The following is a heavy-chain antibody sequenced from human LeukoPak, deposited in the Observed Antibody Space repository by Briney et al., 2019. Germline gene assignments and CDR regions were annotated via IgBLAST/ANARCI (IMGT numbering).Heavy chain of an antibody. CDR2: ISCSRTTI. Sequence: GGSLRLSCAASGFTLSIYSMNWVRQAPGKGLEWVSFISCSRTTIYYADSVKGRLTISCDNAKNSLYPQMNSLRAEDTAVFYCVKGSYYGSGSLTYSYYMDVWGKGTTVTISS. J-gene: IGHJ6*03. CDR1: GFTLSIYS. CDR3: VKGSYYGSGSLTYSYYMDV. D-gene: IGHD3-10*01. V-gene: IGHV3-48*01.